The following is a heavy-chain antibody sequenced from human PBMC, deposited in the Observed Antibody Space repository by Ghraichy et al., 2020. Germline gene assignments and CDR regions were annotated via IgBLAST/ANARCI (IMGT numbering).Heavy chain of an antibody. CDR1: GFSFSTYG. Sequence: GESLNISCAASGFSFSTYGMLWVRQSPGKRPEWLATIWYDGTNKYYAESLKGRFTISRDNSKNTLFLQMNSLRAEDTAVYYCARDGITLFGVISPDYWGLGTLVTVSS. D-gene: IGHD3-3*01. V-gene: IGHV3-33*01. CDR3: ARDGITLFGVISPDY. J-gene: IGHJ4*02. CDR2: IWYDGTNK.